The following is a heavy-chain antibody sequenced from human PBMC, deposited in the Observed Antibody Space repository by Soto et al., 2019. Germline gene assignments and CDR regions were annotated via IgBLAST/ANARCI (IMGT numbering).Heavy chain of an antibody. D-gene: IGHD6-19*01. V-gene: IGHV1-3*01. Sequence: ASVKVSCKASGYTFTSYAMHWVRQAPGQRLEWMGWINAGNGNTKYSQKFQGRVTITRDTSASTAYMELSSLRSEDTAVYYCARAQDLQWLVREADGIDVWGQRTTVTV. CDR3: ARAQDLQWLVREADGIDV. CDR1: GYTFTSYA. J-gene: IGHJ6*02. CDR2: INAGNGNT.